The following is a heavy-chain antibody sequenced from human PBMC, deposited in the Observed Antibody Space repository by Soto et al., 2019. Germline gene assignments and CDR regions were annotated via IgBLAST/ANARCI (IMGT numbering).Heavy chain of an antibody. V-gene: IGHV4-39*01. Sequence: SGGSLRLSCAASGFTFSSYAMSWVRQAPGKGLEWIGSIYYSGSTYYNPSLKSRVTISVDTSKNQFSLKLSSVTAADTAVYYCARLVGATLIDYWGQGTLVTVSS. D-gene: IGHD1-26*01. CDR3: ARLVGATLIDY. J-gene: IGHJ4*02. CDR1: GFTFSSYA. CDR2: IYYSGST.